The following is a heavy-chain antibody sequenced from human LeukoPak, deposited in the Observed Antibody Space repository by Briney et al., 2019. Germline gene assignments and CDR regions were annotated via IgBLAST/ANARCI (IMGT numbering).Heavy chain of an antibody. CDR3: ARDKSIPNLDAFDI. J-gene: IGHJ3*02. CDR1: GFIFRRYW. D-gene: IGHD1-14*01. CDR2: IKQDGSEK. V-gene: IGHV3-7*05. Sequence: PGGSLRLSCAASGFIFRRYWMTWVRQAPGKGLEWVANIKQDGSEKNYLDSVRGRFTISRDDARNSLNLQMDSLRVEDTAVYYCARDKSIPNLDAFDIWGQGTMVTVSS.